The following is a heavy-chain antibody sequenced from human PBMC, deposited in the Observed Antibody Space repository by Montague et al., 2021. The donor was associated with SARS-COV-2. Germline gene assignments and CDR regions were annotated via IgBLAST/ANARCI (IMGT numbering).Heavy chain of an antibody. CDR1: GFSFSSYE. J-gene: IGHJ4*02. CDR3: AKGYDFPGSYFDY. V-gene: IGHV3-48*03. CDR2: ISSKGSTI. Sequence: SLKLSCAASGFSFSSYEMNWVRQAPGKGLEWLSYISSKGSTIDYADSVKGRFAISRDNAKNSLYLQMNSLRGEDSAVYYCAKGYDFPGSYFDYWGQGTLVPVSS. D-gene: IGHD5-12*01.